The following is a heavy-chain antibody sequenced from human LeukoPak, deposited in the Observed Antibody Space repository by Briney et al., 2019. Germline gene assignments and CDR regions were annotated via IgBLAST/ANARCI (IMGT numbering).Heavy chain of an antibody. Sequence: GGSLRLSCAASGFTFSTYAMSWVRQAPGRGLEWVSSISGSSSSTFYADSVKGRFTISRDNSKNTLYLQVNSLRAEDTAVYYCAKFSAISGSLGRPPNPFDYWGQGTLVTVSS. J-gene: IGHJ4*02. V-gene: IGHV3-23*01. CDR2: ISGSSSST. D-gene: IGHD1-26*01. CDR1: GFTFSTYA. CDR3: AKFSAISGSLGRPPNPFDY.